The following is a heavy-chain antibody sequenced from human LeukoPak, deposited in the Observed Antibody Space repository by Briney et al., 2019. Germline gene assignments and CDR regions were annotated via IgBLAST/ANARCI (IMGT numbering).Heavy chain of an antibody. Sequence: PGGSLRLSCAASGFTFSSYAMSWVRQAPGKGLEWVSAISGGSTYYADSVKGRFTISRDNSKNTLYLQMNSLRAEDTAVYYCARGGLGYCSGGSCYSYYFDYWGQGTLVTVSS. CDR2: ISGGST. CDR3: ARGGLGYCSGGSCYSYYFDY. V-gene: IGHV3-23*01. J-gene: IGHJ4*02. D-gene: IGHD2-15*01. CDR1: GFTFSSYA.